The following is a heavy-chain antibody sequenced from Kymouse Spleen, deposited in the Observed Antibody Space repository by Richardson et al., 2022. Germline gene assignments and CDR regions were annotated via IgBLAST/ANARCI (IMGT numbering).Heavy chain of an antibody. V-gene: IGHV4-61*01. J-gene: IGHJ6*02. Sequence: QVQLQESGPGLVKPSETLSLTCTVSGGSVSSGSYYWSWIRQPPGKGLEWIGYIYYSGSTNYNPSLKSRVTISVDTSKNQFSLKLSSVTAADTAVYYCARDITGTEDYYYGMDVWGQGTTVTVSS. CDR3: ARDITGTEDYYYGMDV. CDR1: GGSVSSGSYY. CDR2: IYYSGST. D-gene: IGHD1-20*01,IGHD1-7*01.